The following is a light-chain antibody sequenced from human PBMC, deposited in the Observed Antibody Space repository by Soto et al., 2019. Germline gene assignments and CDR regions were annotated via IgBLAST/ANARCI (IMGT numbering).Light chain of an antibody. J-gene: IGKJ2*01. CDR1: ESISRW. CDR3: QQYKSYSPYT. CDR2: RAS. Sequence: DIQMTQSPSTLSASVGDRVTITCRASESISRWLAWYQQKPGQAPKLLIHRASTLATGVPSRISGSGSGTDFTLTISNLQPDDFANYYCQQYKSYSPYTFGQGTKVDIK. V-gene: IGKV1-5*03.